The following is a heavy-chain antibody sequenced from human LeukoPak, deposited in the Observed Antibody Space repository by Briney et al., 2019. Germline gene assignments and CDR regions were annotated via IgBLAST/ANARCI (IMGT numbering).Heavy chain of an antibody. CDR2: INPNSGGT. J-gene: IGHJ3*02. D-gene: IGHD2-15*01. V-gene: IGHV1-2*02. CDR3: ARETSDCSGGSCYGAFDI. CDR1: GYTFTGYY. Sequence: ASVKVSCKASGYTFTGYYMHWVRQAPGQGLEWMGWINPNSGGTNYAQKFQGRVTMTRDTSISTAYMELRRLRSDDTAVYYCARETSDCSGGSCYGAFDIWGQGTMVTVSS.